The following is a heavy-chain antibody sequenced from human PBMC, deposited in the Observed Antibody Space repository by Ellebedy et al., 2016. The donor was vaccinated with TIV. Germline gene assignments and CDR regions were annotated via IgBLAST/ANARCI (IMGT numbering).Heavy chain of an antibody. CDR2: IYLGDSDT. J-gene: IGHJ4*02. V-gene: IGHV5-51*01. CDR3: ARKPPGIGAAGHDF. Sequence: KVSCKGSGYSFTSYWVGWVRQLPGKGLEWTGIIYLGDSDTRHSPSFQGQVTISADKSISTAYLQWSSLKASDTAMYYCARKPPGIGAAGHDFWGQGTLVTVSS. CDR1: GYSFTSYW. D-gene: IGHD6-13*01.